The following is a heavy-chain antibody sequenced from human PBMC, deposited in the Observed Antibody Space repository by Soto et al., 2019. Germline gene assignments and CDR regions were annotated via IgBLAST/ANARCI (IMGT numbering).Heavy chain of an antibody. CDR2: IYYSGST. V-gene: IGHV4-59*08. Sequence: SCKASGYTFTSYDINWVRQPPGKGLEWIGYIYYSGSTNYNPSLKSRVTISVDTSKNQFSLKLSSVTAADTAVYYCARHLERGFGESYYYYYYMDVWGKGTTVTVSS. D-gene: IGHD3-10*01. CDR3: ARHLERGFGESYYYYYYMDV. CDR1: GYTFTSYD. J-gene: IGHJ6*03.